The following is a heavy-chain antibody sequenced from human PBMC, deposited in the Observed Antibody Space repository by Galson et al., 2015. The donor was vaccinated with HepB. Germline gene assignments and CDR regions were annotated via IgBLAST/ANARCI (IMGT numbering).Heavy chain of an antibody. V-gene: IGHV3-66*01. Sequence: SLRLSCAASGFTVSSNYMSWVRQAPGKGLEWVSVIYSGGSTYYADSVKGRFTISRDNSKNTLYLQMNSLRAEDTAVYYCASAIYYGSGSYSYYYYYGMDVWGQGTTVTVSS. CDR1: GFTVSSNY. CDR2: IYSGGST. J-gene: IGHJ6*02. D-gene: IGHD3-10*01. CDR3: ASAIYYGSGSYSYYYYYGMDV.